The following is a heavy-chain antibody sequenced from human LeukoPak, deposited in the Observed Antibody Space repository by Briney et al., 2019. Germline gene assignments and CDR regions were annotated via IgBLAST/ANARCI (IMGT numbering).Heavy chain of an antibody. J-gene: IGHJ5*02. V-gene: IGHV3-73*01. CDR1: GFTFSGSA. CDR2: IRSKANSYAT. Sequence: GGSLRLPCAASGFTFSGSAMHWVRQASGKGLEWVGRIRSKANSYATAYAASVKGRFTISRDDSKNTAYLQMNSLKTEDTAVYYCTRQPEYSSRDWFDPWGQGTLVTVSS. CDR3: TRQPEYSSRDWFDP. D-gene: IGHD6-13*01.